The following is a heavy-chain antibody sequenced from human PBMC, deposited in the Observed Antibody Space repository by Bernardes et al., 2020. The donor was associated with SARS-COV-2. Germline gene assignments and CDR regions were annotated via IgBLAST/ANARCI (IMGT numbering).Heavy chain of an antibody. CDR3: AREPILNYYDSSGYFDY. CDR1: GGSISSSNW. V-gene: IGHV4-4*02. D-gene: IGHD3-22*01. Sequence: SETLSLTCAVSGGSISSSNWWSWVRQPPGKGLEWIGEIYHSGSTNYNPSLKSRVTISVDKSKNQFSLKLSSVTAADTAVYYCAREPILNYYDSSGYFDYWGQGTLVTVSS. CDR2: IYHSGST. J-gene: IGHJ4*02.